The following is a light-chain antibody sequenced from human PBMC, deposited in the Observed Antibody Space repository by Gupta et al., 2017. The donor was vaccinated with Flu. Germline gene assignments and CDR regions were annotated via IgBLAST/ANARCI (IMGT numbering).Light chain of an antibody. CDR2: DAS. CDR3: QQGDSFPLT. V-gene: IGKV1-33*01. Sequence: DIQMTQSPSSLSVSVGDRVIITCQASQDISMYLNWYQQKPGRAPKLLISDASNLQTGVPSRFSGSGSGTDFTFILSSLQPEDFATYYCQQGDSFPLTFGQGTRLEI. J-gene: IGKJ5*01. CDR1: QDISMY.